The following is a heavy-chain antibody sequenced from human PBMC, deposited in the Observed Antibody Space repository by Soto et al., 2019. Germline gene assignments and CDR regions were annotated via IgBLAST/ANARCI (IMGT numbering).Heavy chain of an antibody. Sequence: GGSLRLSCAASGFTFSSYAMSWVRQAPGKGLEWVSAISGSGGSTYYADSVKGRFTISRDNSKNTLYLQMNGLRAEDTAVYYCAKDYYGSGEQGYWGQGTLVTVSS. CDR2: ISGSGGST. J-gene: IGHJ4*02. CDR3: AKDYYGSGEQGY. CDR1: GFTFSSYA. V-gene: IGHV3-23*01. D-gene: IGHD3-10*01.